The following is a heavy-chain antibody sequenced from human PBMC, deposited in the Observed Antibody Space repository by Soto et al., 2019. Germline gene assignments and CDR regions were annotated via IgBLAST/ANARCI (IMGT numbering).Heavy chain of an antibody. D-gene: IGHD3-3*01. J-gene: IGHJ6*02. CDR3: ARDGGSTIFGVVINYCYYGMDV. V-gene: IGHV1-18*01. CDR1: GYTFTSYG. CDR2: ISAYNGNT. Sequence: ASVKVSCKASGYTFTSYGISWVRQAPGQGLEWMGWISAYNGNTNYAQKLQGRVTMTTDTSTSTAYMELRSLRSDDTAVYYCARDGGSTIFGVVINYCYYGMDVWGQGTTVTVSS.